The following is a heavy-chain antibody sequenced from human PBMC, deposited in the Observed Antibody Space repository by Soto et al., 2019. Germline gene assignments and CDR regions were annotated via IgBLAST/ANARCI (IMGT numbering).Heavy chain of an antibody. J-gene: IGHJ4*02. CDR2: INAGNGNT. CDR3: ARGSYYYGSGSYYLGYFDY. CDR1: GYTFTSYA. Sequence: ASVKVSCKASGYTFTSYAMHWVRQAPGQRLEWMGWINAGNGNTKYSQKFQGRVTITRDTSASTAYMELSSLRSEDTAVYYCARGSYYYGSGSYYLGYFDYWGQGTLVTVSS. D-gene: IGHD3-10*01. V-gene: IGHV1-3*01.